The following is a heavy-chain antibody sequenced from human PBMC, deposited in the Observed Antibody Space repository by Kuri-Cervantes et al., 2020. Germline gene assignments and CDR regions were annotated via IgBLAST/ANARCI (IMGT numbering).Heavy chain of an antibody. Sequence: GESLKISCKGSGYSFTSYWIGWVRQMPGKGLEWMGTIYPGDSDTRYSPSFQGQVTISADKSISTAYLQWSSLKASDTAMYYCARPSAGDYYGSGMDYWGQGTLVTVSS. CDR3: ARPSAGDYYGSGMDY. CDR2: IYPGDSDT. D-gene: IGHD3-10*01. CDR1: GYSFTSYW. V-gene: IGHV5-51*01. J-gene: IGHJ4*02.